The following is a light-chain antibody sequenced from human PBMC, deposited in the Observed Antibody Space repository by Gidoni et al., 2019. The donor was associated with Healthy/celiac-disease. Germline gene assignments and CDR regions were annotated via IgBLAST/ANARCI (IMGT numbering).Light chain of an antibody. V-gene: IGKV1-39*01. CDR3: QQNYSTPIT. J-gene: IGKJ5*01. CDR1: QSISSY. CDR2: AAS. Sequence: DIQMTQSPSSLSASVGDRVTITCRARQSISSYLNWYQQKPGKAPKLLIYAASSLQSGVPSRFSGSGSGTDFTLTISSLQPEDFATYYCQQNYSTPITFGQGTQLEIK.